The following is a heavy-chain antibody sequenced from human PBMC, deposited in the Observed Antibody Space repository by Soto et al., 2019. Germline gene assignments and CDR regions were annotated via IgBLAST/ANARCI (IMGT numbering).Heavy chain of an antibody. CDR3: ATYGYCSGGSCYPVYYYYYMDV. V-gene: IGHV4-39*01. J-gene: IGHJ6*03. CDR1: GGSISSSSYY. Sequence: SETLSLTCTVSGGSISSSSYYWGWIRQPPGKGLEWIGSIYYSGSTYYNPSLKSRVTISVDTSKNQFSLKLSSVTAADTAVYYCATYGYCSGGSCYPVYYYYYMDVWGKGTTVTVSS. CDR2: IYYSGST. D-gene: IGHD2-15*01.